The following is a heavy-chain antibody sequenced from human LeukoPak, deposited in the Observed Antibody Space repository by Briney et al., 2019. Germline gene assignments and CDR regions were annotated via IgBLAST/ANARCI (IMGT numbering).Heavy chain of an antibody. CDR3: ARGVYDFWSGYSYYYYYGMDV. CDR1: GFTFSSYS. J-gene: IGHJ6*02. D-gene: IGHD3-3*01. V-gene: IGHV3-21*01. CDR2: ISSSRSFI. Sequence: GGSLRLSCAASGFTFSSYSMNWVRQAPGKGLEWVSSISSSRSFIYYADSVKGRFTISRDNAKNSLYLQMNSLRAEDTAVYYCARGVYDFWSGYSYYYYYGMDVWGQGTTVTVSS.